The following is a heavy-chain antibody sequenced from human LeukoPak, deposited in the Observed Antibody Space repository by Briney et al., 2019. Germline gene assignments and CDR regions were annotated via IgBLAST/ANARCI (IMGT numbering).Heavy chain of an antibody. D-gene: IGHD6-13*01. CDR2: IRYDGSNK. CDR1: GFTFSYYV. CDR3: ARAGPSSSWHQFDY. V-gene: IGHV3-30*02. J-gene: IGHJ4*02. Sequence: GGSLRLSCAASGFTFSYYVMHWVRQAPGKGLEWVAFIRYDGSNKYYADSVKGRFTISRDNSKNTLYLQMNSLRAEETAVYYCARAGPSSSWHQFDYWGQGTLVTVSS.